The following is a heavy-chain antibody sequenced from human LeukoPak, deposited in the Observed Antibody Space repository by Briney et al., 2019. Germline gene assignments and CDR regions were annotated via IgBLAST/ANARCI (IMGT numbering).Heavy chain of an antibody. Sequence: GGSLRLSCAASGFTVSSNYMSWVRQAPGKGLEWVSVIYSGGSTYYADSVKGRFTISRDNSKNTLYLQMNSLRAEDTAVYYCARELVHSMDTMEGDYWGQGTLVTVSS. CDR1: GFTVSSNY. J-gene: IGHJ4*02. CDR2: IYSGGST. V-gene: IGHV3-53*01. CDR3: ARELVHSMDTMEGDY. D-gene: IGHD5-18*01.